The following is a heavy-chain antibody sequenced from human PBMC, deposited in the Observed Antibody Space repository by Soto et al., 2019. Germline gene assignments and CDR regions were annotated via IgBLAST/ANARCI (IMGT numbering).Heavy chain of an antibody. J-gene: IGHJ4*02. D-gene: IGHD2-15*01. CDR1: GGTFSSYT. Sequence: QVQLVQSGAEVKKPGSSVKVSCKASGGTFSSYTISWVRQAPGQGLEWMGRIIPILGIANYAQKYQGRLTITEDKSTSTAYMELCSLRSEDTAVYCCARDREEGGGSCYSLDYWGQGTLVTVSS. CDR2: IIPILGIA. V-gene: IGHV1-69*02. CDR3: ARDREEGGGSCYSLDY.